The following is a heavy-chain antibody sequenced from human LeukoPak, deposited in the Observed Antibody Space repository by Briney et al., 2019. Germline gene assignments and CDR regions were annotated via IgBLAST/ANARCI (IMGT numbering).Heavy chain of an antibody. V-gene: IGHV4-30-4*08. D-gene: IGHD3-3*01. CDR2: IYYSGST. J-gene: IGHJ5*02. Sequence: SETLSLTCTVSGGSISSGDYYWSWIRQPPGKGLEWIGYIYYSGSTYYNPSLKSRVTISVDTSKNQLSLKLSSVTAADTAVYYCARDYDFWSGFNWFDPWGQGTLVTVS. CDR1: GGSISSGDYY. CDR3: ARDYDFWSGFNWFDP.